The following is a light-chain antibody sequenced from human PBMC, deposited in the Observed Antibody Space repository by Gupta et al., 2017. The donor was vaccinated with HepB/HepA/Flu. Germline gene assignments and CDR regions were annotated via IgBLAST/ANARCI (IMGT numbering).Light chain of an antibody. CDR3: QVWDSRSDHRV. CDR2: NDS. CDR1: NIASKS. Sequence: SYVLAQPPSVSVAPGKTARITCGGNNIASKSVHWYQQKTGQAPVLVIYNDSEWPSGIPGRFSGSNSGNTATLTISRVEAGDEADYYCQVWDSRSDHRVFGGGTKLTVL. V-gene: IGLV3-21*04. J-gene: IGLJ3*02.